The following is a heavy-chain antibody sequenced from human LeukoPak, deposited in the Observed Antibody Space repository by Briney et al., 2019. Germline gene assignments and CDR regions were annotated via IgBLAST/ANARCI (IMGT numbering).Heavy chain of an antibody. V-gene: IGHV5-51*01. D-gene: IGHD3-22*01. CDR1: GYSFTSDW. CDR3: ARSLGHYYYSSGYEGGDY. Sequence: GESLKISCKGSGYSFTSDWIGWARQMPGKGLDWMGIIYPGDSDTRYSPSFQGQVTISADKSISTAYLQWGSLKASDTAMYYYARSLGHYYYSSGYEGGDYSGQGTLVTVSS. CDR2: IYPGDSDT. J-gene: IGHJ4*02.